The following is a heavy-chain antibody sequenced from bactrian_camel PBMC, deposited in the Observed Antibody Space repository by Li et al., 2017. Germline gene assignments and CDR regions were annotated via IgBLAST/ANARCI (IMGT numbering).Heavy chain of an antibody. CDR3: VRDWRTVVDNTPGDY. J-gene: IGHJ4*01. D-gene: IGHD6*01. CDR2: INRGGTT. Sequence: HVQLVESGGGLVQPGGSLRLSCAASAFTFSSYWMYWVRQAPGKGLEWVSIINRGGTTYYADSMKGRFTISRDNATNTVYLQMNSLKPEDTAVYYCVRDWRTVVDNTPGDYWGQGTQVTVS. CDR1: AFTFSSYW. V-gene: IGHV3S1*01.